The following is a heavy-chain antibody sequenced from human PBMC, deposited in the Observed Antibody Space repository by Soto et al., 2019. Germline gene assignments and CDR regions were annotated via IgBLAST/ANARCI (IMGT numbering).Heavy chain of an antibody. V-gene: IGHV3-21*01. CDR1: GFTFTSYA. CDR2: ISGSGDYT. J-gene: IGHJ5*02. CDR3: AREGALKPFSS. Sequence: GGSLRLSCAASGFTFTSYAMSWVRQAPGKGLEWVSSISGSGDYTYHADSVKGRFTISRDNAKSSVYLQMNSLRAEDTAVYYCAREGALKPFSSWGQGALVTVSS.